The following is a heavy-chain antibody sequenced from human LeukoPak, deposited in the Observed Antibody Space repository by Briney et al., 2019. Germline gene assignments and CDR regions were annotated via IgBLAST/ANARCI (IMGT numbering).Heavy chain of an antibody. J-gene: IGHJ4*02. CDR2: IDPNSRGT. CDR1: GYSFNGYY. Sequence: GASVKVSCKASGYSFNGYYMHWVRQAPGEGLKSIVWIDPNSRGTNYAQKFQGRVTMTRDTSISTAYMELSRLRSDDTAVYYCAREAEDSSGYYPFGYWGQGTLVTVSS. D-gene: IGHD3-22*01. CDR3: AREAEDSSGYYPFGY. V-gene: IGHV1-2*02.